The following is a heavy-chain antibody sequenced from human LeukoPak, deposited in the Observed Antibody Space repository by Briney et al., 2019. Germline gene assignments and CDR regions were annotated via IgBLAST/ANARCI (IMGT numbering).Heavy chain of an antibody. CDR2: INPNSGGT. V-gene: IGHV1-2*02. D-gene: IGHD7-27*01. CDR3: ARDLTGDAHSDL. Sequence: ASVKVSCKASGYTFTSYYMHWVRQAPGQGLEWMGWINPNSGGTNYAQKFQGRVTMTRDTSISTAYMELSRLRSDDTAVYYCARDLTGDAHSDLWGRGTLVTVSS. CDR1: GYTFTSYY. J-gene: IGHJ2*01.